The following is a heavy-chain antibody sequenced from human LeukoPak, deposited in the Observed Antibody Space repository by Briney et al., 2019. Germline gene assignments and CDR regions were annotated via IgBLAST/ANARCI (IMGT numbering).Heavy chain of an antibody. J-gene: IGHJ4*02. V-gene: IGHV3-23*01. CDR2: INSGGSYS. CDR3: ARCGGGGSYYDY. Sequence: GGSLRLSCAASGFTFRNYAMTWVRQAPGKGLEWVSTINSGGSYSNHADSVKGRFTISRDDSKNTLSLQMNSLRAEDTAVYYCARCGGGGSYYDYWGQGTLVTVSS. D-gene: IGHD3-16*01. CDR1: GFTFRNYA.